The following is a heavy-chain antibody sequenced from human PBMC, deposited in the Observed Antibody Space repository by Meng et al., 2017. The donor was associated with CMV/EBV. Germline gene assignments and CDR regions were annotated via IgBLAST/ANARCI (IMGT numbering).Heavy chain of an antibody. Sequence: LSLTCEASGFTFSSYAMHWVRQAPGKGLEWVATISYDGNSEYYADSVKGRFTISRDNSKDTLFVQMNSLRAEDRAVYYCARGPTYSDFWRGDPPHYGVDVWGQGTTVTVSS. J-gene: IGHJ6*02. D-gene: IGHD3-3*01. CDR1: GFTFSSYA. CDR2: ISYDGNSE. V-gene: IGHV3-30*04. CDR3: ARGPTYSDFWRGDPPHYGVDV.